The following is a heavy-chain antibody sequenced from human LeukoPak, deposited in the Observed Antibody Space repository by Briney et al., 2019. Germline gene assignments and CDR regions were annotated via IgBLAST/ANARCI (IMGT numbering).Heavy chain of an antibody. V-gene: IGHV3-23*01. CDR3: AKGGYSSGWALDY. Sequence: GGSLRLSCVVSGFTFNRCWMNWVRQAPGKGLEWVSAISGSGGSTYYADSVKGRFTISRDNSKNTLYLQMNSLRAEDTAVYYCAKGGYSSGWALDYWGQGTLVTVSS. CDR1: GFTFNRCW. CDR2: ISGSGGST. J-gene: IGHJ4*02. D-gene: IGHD6-19*01.